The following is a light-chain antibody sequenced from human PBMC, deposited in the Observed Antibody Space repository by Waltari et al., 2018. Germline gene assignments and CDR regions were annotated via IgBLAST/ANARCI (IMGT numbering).Light chain of an antibody. J-gene: IGLJ2*01. CDR1: FSNIGNNA. CDR2: NNN. CDR3: AAWDDSLDAYVV. V-gene: IGLV1-44*01. Sequence: QSVLTQPPSASGTPGQKVTISCSGTFSNIGNNAVNWYQQVPGMAPKLLIYNNNIQVPGDPDRFSGAKFGTSASLAISGLQSGDEAVYYCAAWDDSLDAYVVFGGGTKVTVL.